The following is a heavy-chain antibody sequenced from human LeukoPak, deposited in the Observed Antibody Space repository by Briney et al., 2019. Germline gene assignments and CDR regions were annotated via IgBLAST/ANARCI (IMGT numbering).Heavy chain of an antibody. D-gene: IGHD6-6*01. Sequence: SETLSPTCAVYGGSFSGYYWSWIRQPPGKGLEWIGEINHSGSTNYNPSLKSRVTVSVDTSKNQFSLKLSSVTAADTAVYYCARRSSSSSLGYWGQGTLVTVSS. V-gene: IGHV4-34*01. CDR3: ARRSSSSSLGY. J-gene: IGHJ4*02. CDR1: GGSFSGYY. CDR2: INHSGST.